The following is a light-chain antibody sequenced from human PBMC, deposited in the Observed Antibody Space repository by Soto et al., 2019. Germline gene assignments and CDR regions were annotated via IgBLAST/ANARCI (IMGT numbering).Light chain of an antibody. CDR2: EGS. V-gene: IGLV2-23*01. Sequence: QSALTQPASVSGSPGQSITISCTGTSSDIGSYNLVSWYQQHPGKAPKLMIYEGSKRPSGVSNRVSGSKSGNTASLTISGLQAEDEADYYCCSYANRSTYVFGTGTKLTVL. CDR1: SSDIGSYNL. J-gene: IGLJ1*01. CDR3: CSYANRSTYV.